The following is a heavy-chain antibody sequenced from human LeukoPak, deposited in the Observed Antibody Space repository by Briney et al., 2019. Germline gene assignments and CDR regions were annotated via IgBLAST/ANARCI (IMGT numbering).Heavy chain of an antibody. V-gene: IGHV5-51*01. CDR2: IYPGDSDT. Sequence: GESLKISCKGSGYRFTNYWIGWVRQMPGKGLEWMGIIYPGDSDTRYSPSFQGQVTISADKSISTAYLQWSSLKATDTAMYYCARQAPITLVRGLIIPYYWGQGTLVTVSS. CDR1: GYRFTNYW. J-gene: IGHJ4*02. CDR3: ARQAPITLVRGLIIPYY. D-gene: IGHD3-10*01.